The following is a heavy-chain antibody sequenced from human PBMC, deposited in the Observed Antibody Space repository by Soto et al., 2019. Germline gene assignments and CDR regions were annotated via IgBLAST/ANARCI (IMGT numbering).Heavy chain of an antibody. CDR3: ARVVYYYESSGYTPPFDY. CDR1: GYTFTNYA. D-gene: IGHD3-22*01. J-gene: IGHJ4*02. Sequence: QVQLVQSGAEVKNPGASVKVSRKASGYTFTNYAMHWVRQAPGQRLEWMGWINAGNGNTKYSQKFQGRVTITRDTSASTAYMELSSLRSEDTAVYYCARVVYYYESSGYTPPFDYWGQGTLVTVSS. CDR2: INAGNGNT. V-gene: IGHV1-3*01.